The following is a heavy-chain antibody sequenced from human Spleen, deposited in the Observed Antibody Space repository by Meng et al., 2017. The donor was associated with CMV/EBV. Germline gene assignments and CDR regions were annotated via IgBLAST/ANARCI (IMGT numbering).Heavy chain of an antibody. D-gene: IGHD2-2*01. CDR1: SDGRYY. V-gene: IGHV4-31*02. CDR2: IFYSGGT. J-gene: IGHJ5*02. Sequence: SDGRYYWSWIRQHPDKGLEWIGYIFYSGGTFYNPSLRGRVSMSVDTSKNQFSLKLSSVTAADTAVYYCARRPQGSCSTTSCYTWFDPWGQGTLVHRLL. CDR3: ARRPQGSCSTTSCYTWFDP.